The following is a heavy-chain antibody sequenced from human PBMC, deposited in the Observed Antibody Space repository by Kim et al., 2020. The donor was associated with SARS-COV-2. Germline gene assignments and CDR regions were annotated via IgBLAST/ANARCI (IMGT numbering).Heavy chain of an antibody. D-gene: IGHD3-3*01. J-gene: IGHJ6*02. V-gene: IGHV4-4*02. CDR2: IYHSGST. CDR1: GGSISSSNW. Sequence: SETLSLTCAVSGGSISSSNWWSWVRQPPGKGLEWIGEIYHSGSTNYNPSLKSRVTISVDKSKNQFSLKLSSVTAADTAVYYCARGSQDVLRFLESPWYYYYGMDVWGQGTTVTVSS. CDR3: ARGSQDVLRFLESPWYYYYGMDV.